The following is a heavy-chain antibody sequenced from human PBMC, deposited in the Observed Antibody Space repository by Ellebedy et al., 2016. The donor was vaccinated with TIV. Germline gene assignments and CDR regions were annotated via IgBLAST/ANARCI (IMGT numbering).Heavy chain of an antibody. CDR2: INPSSGYI. J-gene: IGHJ6*02. V-gene: IGHV3-11*06. CDR3: ARGENRDGMDV. CDR1: GFTFSDYY. Sequence: GESLKISCAASGFTFSDYYLSWIRQVAGKGLEWISSINPSSGYIYYADSVKGRFTMSRVSAKKFLYLQMNSLRAEDTAVYYCARGENRDGMDVWGQGASVIVSS. D-gene: IGHD2/OR15-2a*01.